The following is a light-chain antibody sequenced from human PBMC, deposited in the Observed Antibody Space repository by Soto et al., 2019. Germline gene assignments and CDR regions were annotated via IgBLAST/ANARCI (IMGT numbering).Light chain of an antibody. V-gene: IGKV1-5*03. CDR1: QSISSW. Sequence: DIQMTQSPSTLSASVGDRVTITCRASQSISSWLAWYQQKPGKAPKVLIYKASSLGSGVPSRFSGNGSWKEFNLTISRLPPYDFSTYYCQKYNNYPPTFGQGTKLEIK. CDR3: QKYNNYPPT. J-gene: IGKJ2*01. CDR2: KAS.